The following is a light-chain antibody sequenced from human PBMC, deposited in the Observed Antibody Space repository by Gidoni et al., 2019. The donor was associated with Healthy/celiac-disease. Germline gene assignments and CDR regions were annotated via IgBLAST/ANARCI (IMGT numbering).Light chain of an antibody. CDR2: LGS. CDR1: QNLLHSNGNNY. J-gene: IGKJ2*01. Sequence: DIVMTQSPLPLPVTPGAPASISCRSSQNLLHSNGNNYLDWYLQKPGQSPQLLIYLGSNRASGVPDRFSGSGSGTDFTLKISRVEAEDVGVYYCMQALQTPYTFGQGTKLEIK. V-gene: IGKV2-28*01. CDR3: MQALQTPYT.